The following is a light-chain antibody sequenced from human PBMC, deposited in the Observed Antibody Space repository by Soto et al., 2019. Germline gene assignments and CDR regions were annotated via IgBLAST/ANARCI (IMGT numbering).Light chain of an antibody. CDR1: SSDVGDYDY. Sequence: QSALTQPPSVSGSPGQSVTISCTGTSSDVGDYDYVSWYLQHPGTAPKLLISDVSRRHSGVPDRFSGSKSGNTASLTISGLQVDDEGDYYCCSYAGTSTYVFGTETKVTVL. V-gene: IGLV2-11*01. CDR3: CSYAGTSTYV. J-gene: IGLJ1*01. CDR2: DVS.